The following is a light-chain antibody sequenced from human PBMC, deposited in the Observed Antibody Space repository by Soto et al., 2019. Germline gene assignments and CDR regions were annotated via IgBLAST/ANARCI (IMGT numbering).Light chain of an antibody. Sequence: EIVLTQSPATLSLSPGDRATLSCRASQTVSSYLAWYQQKPGQAPRLLIYDASSRATGIPARFSGSGSGTDFALTLTSIEPEDFAVYYCQQRSDWPSTFGGGTNVEI. J-gene: IGKJ4*01. CDR2: DAS. CDR1: QTVSSY. CDR3: QQRSDWPST. V-gene: IGKV3-11*01.